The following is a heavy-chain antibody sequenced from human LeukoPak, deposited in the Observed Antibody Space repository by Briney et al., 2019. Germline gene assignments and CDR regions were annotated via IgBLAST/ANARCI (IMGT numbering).Heavy chain of an antibody. Sequence: KPSETLSLTCAVYGGSFSGYYWTWIRQSPGRGLEWIGEVHYSGSATYNPSLKSRVTISVDTSINQFSLKMNSVTAADTAVYYCARGQWFRAFWSRGTPVTVSS. CDR3: ARGQWFRAF. D-gene: IGHD3-10*01. CDR1: GGSFSGYY. V-gene: IGHV4-34*01. J-gene: IGHJ4*02. CDR2: VHYSGSA.